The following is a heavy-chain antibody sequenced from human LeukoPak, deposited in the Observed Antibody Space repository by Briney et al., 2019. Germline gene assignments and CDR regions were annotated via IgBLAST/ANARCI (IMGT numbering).Heavy chain of an antibody. CDR3: TTDWRNEASCASDCLEY. CDR2: ANTDRT. Sequence: ANTDRTYYAASVKGRFTISRDNFKNTLYLQMNSLRAEDTAVYHCTTDWRNEASCASDCLEYWGQGALVTVSS. J-gene: IGHJ4*02. D-gene: IGHD2-21*02. V-gene: IGHV3-23*01.